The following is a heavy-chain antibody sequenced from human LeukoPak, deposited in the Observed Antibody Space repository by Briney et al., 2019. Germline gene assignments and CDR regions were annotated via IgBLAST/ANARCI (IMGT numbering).Heavy chain of an antibody. CDR2: IYYSGST. J-gene: IGHJ4*02. Sequence: SKTLSLTCTVSGGSISSSSYYWGWIRQPPGKGLEWIGSIYYSGSTYYNPSLKSRVTISVDTSKNQFSLKLSSVTAADTAVYYCARLGIAVAGTGVDYWGQGTLVTVSS. D-gene: IGHD6-19*01. CDR1: GGSISSSSYY. CDR3: ARLGIAVAGTGVDY. V-gene: IGHV4-39*01.